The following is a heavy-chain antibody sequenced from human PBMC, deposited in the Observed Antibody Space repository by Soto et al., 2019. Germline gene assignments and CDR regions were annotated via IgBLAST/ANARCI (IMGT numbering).Heavy chain of an antibody. CDR3: ARAPDCSSTSCYGDSNWFDP. V-gene: IGHV3-11*01. CDR2: ISSSGSTI. J-gene: IGHJ5*02. Sequence: ASSGVSLGDFDVRWIRQAPGKGLEWVSYISSSGSTIYYADSVKGRFTISRDNAKNSLYLQMNSLRAEDTAVYYCARAPDCSSTSCYGDSNWFDPWGQGTLVTVSS. CDR1: GVSLGDFD. D-gene: IGHD2-2*01.